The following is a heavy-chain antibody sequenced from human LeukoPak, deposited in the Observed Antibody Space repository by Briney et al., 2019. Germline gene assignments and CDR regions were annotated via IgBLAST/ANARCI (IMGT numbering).Heavy chain of an antibody. CDR3: ARSLSSTRVGVPAAPYYYGMDV. CDR1: GGTFSSYA. J-gene: IGHJ6*04. V-gene: IGHV1-69*01. Sequence: SVKVSCKASGGTFSSYAISWVRQAPGQGLEWMGGIIPIFGTASYAQKFQGRVTITADESTSTAYMELSSLRSEDTAVYYCARSLSSTRVGVPAAPYYYGMDVWGKGTTVTVSS. D-gene: IGHD2-2*01. CDR2: IIPIFGTA.